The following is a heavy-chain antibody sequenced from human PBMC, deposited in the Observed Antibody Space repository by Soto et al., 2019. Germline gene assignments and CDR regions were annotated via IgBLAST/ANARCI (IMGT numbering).Heavy chain of an antibody. CDR1: GYTFTSYA. CDR3: VRHGSAWDY. D-gene: IGHD6-19*01. V-gene: IGHV1-3*05. J-gene: IGHJ4*02. CDR2: INAGNGNT. Sequence: QVQLVQSGAEEKKPGASVKVSCKASGYTFTSYAMHWVRLAAGQRLEWMGWINAGNGNTKYSQKFQGRVTITRDTSASTAYMELSSLRSADTAVYYCVRHGSAWDYWGQGTLVTVSS.